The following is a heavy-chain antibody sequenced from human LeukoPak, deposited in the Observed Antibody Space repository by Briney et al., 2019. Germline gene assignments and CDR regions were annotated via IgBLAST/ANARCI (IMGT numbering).Heavy chain of an antibody. D-gene: IGHD1-26*01. CDR2: INPSGGST. V-gene: IGHV1-46*01. J-gene: IGHJ5*02. CDR3: AREAAGVGARSWFDP. CDR1: GYTFTSYY. Sequence: WASVKVSCKAFGYTFTSYYMHWVRQAPGQGHEWMGIINPSGGSTSYAQKFQGRVTMTRDTSTSTVYMELSSLRSEDTAVYYCAREAAGVGARSWFDPWGQGALVTVSS.